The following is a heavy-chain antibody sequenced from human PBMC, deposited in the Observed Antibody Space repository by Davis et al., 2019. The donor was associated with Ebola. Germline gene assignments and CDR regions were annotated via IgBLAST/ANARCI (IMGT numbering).Heavy chain of an antibody. CDR2: IYYSGST. J-gene: IGHJ6*02. CDR1: GGSISSYY. Sequence: SETLSLTCTVSGGSISSYYWSWIRQPPGKGVEWIGYIYYSGSTNYNPSLKSRVTISVDTSKNQFSLKLNSVTAADTAVYYCARGRGADIVLVPAANWYGMDVWGQGTTVTVSS. D-gene: IGHD2-2*01. CDR3: ARGRGADIVLVPAANWYGMDV. V-gene: IGHV4-59*12.